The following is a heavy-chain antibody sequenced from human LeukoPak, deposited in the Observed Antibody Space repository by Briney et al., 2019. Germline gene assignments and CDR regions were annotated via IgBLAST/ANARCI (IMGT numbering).Heavy chain of an antibody. CDR3: ATPYCSSTSCYDAFDI. V-gene: IGHV4-38-2*01. D-gene: IGHD2-2*01. CDR1: GYSISSGYY. CDR2: IYHSGST. Sequence: SETLSITCAVSGYSISSGYYWGWIRQPPGKGLEWIGSIYHSGSTYYNPSLKSRVTISVDTSKNQFSLKLSSVTAADTAVYYCATPYCSSTSCYDAFDIWGQGTMVTVSS. J-gene: IGHJ3*02.